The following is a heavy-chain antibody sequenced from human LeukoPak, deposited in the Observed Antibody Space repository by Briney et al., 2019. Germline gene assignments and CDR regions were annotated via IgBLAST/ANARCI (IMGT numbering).Heavy chain of an antibody. CDR2: INPSSGGT. CDR3: ARDPSYCGGDCYAFDI. V-gene: IGHV1-46*01. D-gene: IGHD2-21*02. CDR1: GYTFINYY. J-gene: IGHJ3*02. Sequence: ASVKVSCKASGYTFINYYLHWVRQAPGQGLEWMGIINPSSGGTSYAQKFQGRVTMTRATSTSTVYMELSSLRPEDTAVYYCARDPSYCGGDCYAFDIWGQGTMVAVSS.